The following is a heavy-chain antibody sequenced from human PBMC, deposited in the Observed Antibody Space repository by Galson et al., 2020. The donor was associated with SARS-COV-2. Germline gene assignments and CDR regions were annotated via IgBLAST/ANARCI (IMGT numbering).Heavy chain of an antibody. CDR3: TRCTGRHDRTGDPFFDY. V-gene: IGHV3-7*03. D-gene: IGHD2-21*01. CDR1: GFIFKNYW. CDR2: ISHDGSGK. Sequence: GGSLRLSCAASGFIFKNYWMNWVRQAPGKGLEWVAHISHDGSGKWYVESVQGRFTISRDNAKSSLYLQINSLGAEDTAVYYCTRCTGRHDRTGDPFFDYWGQGILVTVAS. J-gene: IGHJ4*02.